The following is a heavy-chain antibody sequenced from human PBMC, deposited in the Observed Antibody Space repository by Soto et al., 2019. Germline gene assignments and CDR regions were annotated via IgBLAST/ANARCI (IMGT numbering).Heavy chain of an antibody. Sequence: QVQLVQSGAAVMKPGSSVKVSCKASGGTFSRHAISWVRQAPGQGIDWMGGIIPIFGTANHAQKFQGRVTIIADESTSTVYRELSSLRSEDTAMYYCARGWGYDSNDYYYAYWGQGTLVIVSS. J-gene: IGHJ4*02. V-gene: IGHV1-69*01. CDR1: GGTFSRHA. CDR2: IIPIFGTA. D-gene: IGHD3-22*01. CDR3: ARGWGYDSNDYYYAY.